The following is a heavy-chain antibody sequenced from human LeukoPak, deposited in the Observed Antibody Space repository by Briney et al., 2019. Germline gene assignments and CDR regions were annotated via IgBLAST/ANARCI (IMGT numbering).Heavy chain of an antibody. Sequence: ASVKVSCTASGYTFTSYDINWVRQATGQGLEWMGWMNPNIGNAGYAQKLQGRVTMTRNTSISTAYMEMSRLRSEDTAVYYCARGDYGDYVVNWFHPWGQGTLVTVPS. V-gene: IGHV1-8*01. D-gene: IGHD4-17*01. CDR1: GYTFTSYD. CDR2: MNPNIGNA. J-gene: IGHJ5*02. CDR3: ARGDYGDYVVNWFHP.